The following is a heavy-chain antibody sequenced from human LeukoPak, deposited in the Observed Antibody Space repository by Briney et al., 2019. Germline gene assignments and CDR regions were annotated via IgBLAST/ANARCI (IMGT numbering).Heavy chain of an antibody. CDR2: MNPNSGNT. D-gene: IGHD3-10*01. CDR3: ARALMVRGVIIYYYYGMDV. J-gene: IGHJ6*02. CDR1: GYTFTSYD. V-gene: IGHV1-8*01. Sequence: ASVKVSCKASGYTFTSYDINWVRQATGQGPEWMGWMNPNSGNTGYAQKFQGRVTMTRNTSISTAYMELSSLRSEDTAVYYCARALMVRGVIIYYYYGMDVWGQGTTVTVSS.